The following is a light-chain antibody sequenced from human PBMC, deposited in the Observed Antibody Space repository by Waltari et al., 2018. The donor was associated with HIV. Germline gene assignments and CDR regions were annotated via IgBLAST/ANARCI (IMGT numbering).Light chain of an antibody. CDR1: SPNIGDTY. Sequence: QSVLTQPPSVSAAPGQKVTISCSGSSPNIGDTYISWYQQLPGTAPQLLIYENNRRPAGIPDRFSVSKSGTSATLGIAGLQTGDEADYYCATWDSNLSAGVFGGGTKLTVL. CDR2: ENN. CDR3: ATWDSNLSAGV. V-gene: IGLV1-51*02. J-gene: IGLJ3*02.